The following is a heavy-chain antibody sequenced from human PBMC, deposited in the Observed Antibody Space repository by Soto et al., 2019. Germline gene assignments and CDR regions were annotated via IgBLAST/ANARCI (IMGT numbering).Heavy chain of an antibody. CDR1: GFTFSNYA. V-gene: IGHV3-23*01. CDR2: LSGSGGST. Sequence: GGSLRLSCAASGFTFSNYAMSWVRQAPGKGLEWVSTLSGSGGSTYYADSVKGRFTISRDNSKNTLYLQMNSLRAEDTAVYYCAKWNYDSSGYYYEEGYYYYGMDVWGQGTTVTVSS. D-gene: IGHD3-22*01. J-gene: IGHJ6*02. CDR3: AKWNYDSSGYYYEEGYYYYGMDV.